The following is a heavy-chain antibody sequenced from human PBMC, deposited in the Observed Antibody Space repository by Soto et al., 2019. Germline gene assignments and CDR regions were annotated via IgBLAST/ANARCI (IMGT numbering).Heavy chain of an antibody. V-gene: IGHV3-23*01. CDR3: ARGASTFDY. D-gene: IGHD2-2*01. J-gene: IGHJ4*02. Sequence: EVQLLESGGGVAQPGGSLRLSCAASGFTFSNSAMSWVPQAPGKGLEWVSTISGGSGDTSYADPVKGRFIVSRDDSRTTLYLQMNSLRAEDTALYYCARGASTFDYWGQGRPVIVSS. CDR2: ISGGSGDT. CDR1: GFTFSNSA.